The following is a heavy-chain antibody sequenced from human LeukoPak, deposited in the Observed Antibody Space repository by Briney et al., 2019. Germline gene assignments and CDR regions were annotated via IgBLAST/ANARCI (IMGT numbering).Heavy chain of an antibody. V-gene: IGHV1-8*01. CDR2: MNPNSGNT. Sequence: PSASVKVSCKTSGYTFTSYDINWVRQATGQGLEWMGWMNPNSGNTGYAQKFQGRVTMTRNTSISTAYMELSSLRSQDTAVYYCASSPGGWYYDYVWGSYRPHTPLDYWGQGTLVTVSS. D-gene: IGHD3-16*02. CDR3: ASSPGGWYYDYVWGSYRPHTPLDY. J-gene: IGHJ4*02. CDR1: GYTFTSYD.